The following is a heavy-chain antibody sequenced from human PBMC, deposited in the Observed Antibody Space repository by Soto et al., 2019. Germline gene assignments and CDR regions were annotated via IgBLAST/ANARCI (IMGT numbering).Heavy chain of an antibody. V-gene: IGHV4-59*01. CDR1: GGSISSYY. CDR2: IYYSGST. J-gene: IGHJ5*02. CDR3: ARLEEIITIFGVASFWLDP. Sequence: SETLSLTCTVSGGSISSYYWSWTRQPPGKGLEWIGYIYYSGSTNYNPSLKSRVTISVDTSKNQFSLKLSSVTAADTAVYYCARLEEIITIFGVASFWLDPWGQGPLVTVYS. D-gene: IGHD3-3*01.